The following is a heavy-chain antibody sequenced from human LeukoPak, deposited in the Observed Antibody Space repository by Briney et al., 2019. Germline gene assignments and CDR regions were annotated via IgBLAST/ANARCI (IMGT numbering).Heavy chain of an antibody. J-gene: IGHJ4*02. D-gene: IGHD5-12*01. CDR2: ISGSGGTT. Sequence: GGSLRLSCAASGFTFSSYAMSWVRQAPGKGLEWVSGISGSGGTTYYADSVKGRLTISRDSSKNTLYLQMNSLSAEDTALYYCAKDRSGYDYYGQYYFDYWGQGTPVTVSS. CDR3: AKDRSGYDYYGQYYFDY. CDR1: GFTFSSYA. V-gene: IGHV3-23*01.